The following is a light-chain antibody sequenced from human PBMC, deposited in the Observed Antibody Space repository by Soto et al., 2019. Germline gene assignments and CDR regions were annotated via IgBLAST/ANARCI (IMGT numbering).Light chain of an antibody. CDR3: PSYDSSLSGYV. Sequence: QSGLTQPPAVSWAPGQRVTISCTVSSSNIGAGYDVHWYQQLPGTAPKLLIYGNSNRPSGVPDRFSGSKSGTSASLAITGLQAEDEADYYYPSYDSSLSGYVFGTGTKVTVL. J-gene: IGLJ1*01. CDR1: SSNIGAGYD. CDR2: GNS. V-gene: IGLV1-40*01.